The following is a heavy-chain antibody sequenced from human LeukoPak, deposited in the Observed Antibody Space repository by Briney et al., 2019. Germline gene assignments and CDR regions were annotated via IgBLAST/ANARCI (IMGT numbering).Heavy chain of an antibody. J-gene: IGHJ4*02. CDR1: GYTFTSYG. CDR3: ARSGGSYFHFDY. CDR2: INPSGGST. Sequence: ASVKVSCKASGYTFTSYGISWVRQAPGQGLEWMGIINPSGGSTSYAQKFQGRVTMTRDTSTSTVYMELSSLRSEDTAVYYCARSGGSYFHFDYWGQGTLVTVSS. V-gene: IGHV1-46*01. D-gene: IGHD1-26*01.